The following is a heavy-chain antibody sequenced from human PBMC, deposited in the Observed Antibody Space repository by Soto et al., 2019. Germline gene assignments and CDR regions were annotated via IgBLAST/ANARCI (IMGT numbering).Heavy chain of an antibody. Sequence: GGSLRLSCAASGFTVSSNYMSWVRQAPGKGLEWVSVIYSGGSTYYADSVKGRFTISRDNSKNTLFLQMNSLRAEDTAVYYCARGSTGKTHAFDIWGQGTMVTVSS. V-gene: IGHV3-66*01. CDR1: GFTVSSNY. CDR3: ARGSTGKTHAFDI. CDR2: IYSGGST. D-gene: IGHD2-2*01. J-gene: IGHJ3*02.